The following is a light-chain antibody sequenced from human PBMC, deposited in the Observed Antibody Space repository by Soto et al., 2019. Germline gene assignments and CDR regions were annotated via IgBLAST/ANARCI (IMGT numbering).Light chain of an antibody. CDR1: QTISSW. CDR2: KAS. CDR3: QHYNSYSEA. V-gene: IGKV1-5*03. J-gene: IGKJ1*01. Sequence: DIQMTHSPSTLSGSVGDRVTITCRASQTISSWLAWYQQKPGKAPKLLIYKASTLKSGVPSRFSGSGSGTEFTLTLSSLQPDDFATYYCQHYNSYSEAFSQGTKVELK.